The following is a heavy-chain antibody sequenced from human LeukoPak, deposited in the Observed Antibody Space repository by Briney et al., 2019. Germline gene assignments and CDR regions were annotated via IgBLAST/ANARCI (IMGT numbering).Heavy chain of an antibody. Sequence: GGSLRLSCAASGFTFSRYGMTWVRQAPGKGLEWVSTISDTGGSTYYADSVKGRFTISRDNSKNTLYLQMNGLRAEDTAIYYCATGAYFDHWGQGTLVTVSS. CDR2: ISDTGGST. CDR3: ATGAYFDH. CDR1: GFTFSRYG. J-gene: IGHJ4*02. V-gene: IGHV3-23*01.